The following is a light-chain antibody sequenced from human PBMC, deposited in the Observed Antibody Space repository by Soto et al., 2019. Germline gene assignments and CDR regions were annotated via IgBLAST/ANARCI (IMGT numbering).Light chain of an antibody. Sequence: DIQMTQYPSTMSASVGDRAPFTARASQSVKNWLAWYQQKPGKAPKLLIFKPSTLQPGVPSRFSGSGSGTEFPLTISSLQPDDFATYYCQQDNSYPYTFGQGTRLDVK. V-gene: IGKV1-5*03. CDR2: KPS. CDR1: QSVKNW. J-gene: IGKJ2*01. CDR3: QQDNSYPYT.